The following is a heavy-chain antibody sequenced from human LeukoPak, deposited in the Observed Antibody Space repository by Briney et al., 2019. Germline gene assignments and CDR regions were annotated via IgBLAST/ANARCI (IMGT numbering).Heavy chain of an antibody. CDR3: ARLPLSIGERKEDAFDI. D-gene: IGHD5/OR15-5a*01. CDR1: GGSISNYF. V-gene: IGHV4-59*08. CDR2: INYSGST. J-gene: IGHJ3*02. Sequence: SETLSLTCTLSGGSISNYFWSWIRQPPGKGLEWIGNINYSGSTNYNPSLKSRVTMSVDTSKDQFSLKLSSVTAADTAVYYCARLPLSIGERKEDAFDIWGQGTMVTVSS.